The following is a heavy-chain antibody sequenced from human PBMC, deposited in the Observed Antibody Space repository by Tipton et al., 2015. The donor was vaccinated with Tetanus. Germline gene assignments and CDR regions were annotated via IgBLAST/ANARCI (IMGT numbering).Heavy chain of an antibody. D-gene: IGHD6-25*01. CDR1: GFTFSSHW. V-gene: IGHV3-7*01. CDR2: INQDGSAE. J-gene: IGHJ4*02. Sequence: SLRLSCEASGFTFSSHWMSWVRQVPGKGLEWVANINQDGSAEFYVDSVKGRFTISRDNSKNSLSLQMNSLRADDTAVYYCVSGSALDYWGQGTRITVSS. CDR3: VSGSALDY.